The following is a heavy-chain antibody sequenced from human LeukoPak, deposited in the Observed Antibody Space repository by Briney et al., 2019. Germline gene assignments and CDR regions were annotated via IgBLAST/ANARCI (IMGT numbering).Heavy chain of an antibody. D-gene: IGHD3-22*01. CDR1: GYTFTGYY. Sequence: ASVRVSCKASGYTFTGYYMHWVRQAPGQGLEWMGWINPNSGGINYAQKFQGRVTMTRDTSISTAYMELSRLRSDDTAVYYCARDGYYDSSGRLFDYWGQGTLVTVSS. V-gene: IGHV1-2*02. CDR3: ARDGYYDSSGRLFDY. J-gene: IGHJ4*02. CDR2: INPNSGGI.